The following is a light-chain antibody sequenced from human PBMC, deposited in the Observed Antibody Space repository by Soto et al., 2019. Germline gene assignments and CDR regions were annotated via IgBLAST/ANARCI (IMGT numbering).Light chain of an antibody. CDR3: CSYTSSSTLYV. CDR2: EVS. CDR1: SSDVGGYNY. V-gene: IGLV2-14*01. J-gene: IGLJ1*01. Sequence: QSALTQPASVSGSPGQSITISCTGTSSDVGGYNYVSWYQQHPGKAPKLMIYEVSNRPSGVSNRFSGSKSGNTASLTISGLQADYEADDYCCSYTSSSTLYVFGTGTKLTVL.